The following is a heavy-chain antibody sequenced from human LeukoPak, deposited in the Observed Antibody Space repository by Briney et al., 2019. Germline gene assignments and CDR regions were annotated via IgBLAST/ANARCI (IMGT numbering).Heavy chain of an antibody. Sequence: SETLSLTCTVSGGSIDSSSYYWGWVRQPPRKGLEWIGTIHYSGSTYYNPSLESRVTISIDTSKNQFSLKVNSVTAADTAVYYCARPDGYISHYHYMHDWGIGTTVTVSS. V-gene: IGHV4-39*01. CDR1: GGSIDSSSYY. J-gene: IGHJ6*03. CDR3: ARPDGYISHYHYMHD. CDR2: IHYSGST. D-gene: IGHD5-24*01.